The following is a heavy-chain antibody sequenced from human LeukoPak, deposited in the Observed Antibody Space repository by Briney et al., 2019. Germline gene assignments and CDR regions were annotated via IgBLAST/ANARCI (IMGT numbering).Heavy chain of an antibody. V-gene: IGHV3-74*01. CDR3: ARDREWLRPQDY. J-gene: IGHJ4*02. CDR1: EFTFSTYW. Sequence: GGSLRLSCAASEFTFSTYWMHWVRQAPGKGLVWVSHINPDGTTTNYADSVKGRFTISRDNSKNTLYLQMSSLRAEDTAIYYCARDREWLRPQDYWGQGTLVTVSS. D-gene: IGHD5-12*01. CDR2: INPDGTTT.